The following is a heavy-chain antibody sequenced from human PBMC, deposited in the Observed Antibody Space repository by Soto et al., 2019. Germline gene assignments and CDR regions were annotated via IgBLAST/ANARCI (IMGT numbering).Heavy chain of an antibody. CDR3: ARTAMVRGVITHRVYFAY. J-gene: IGHJ4*02. D-gene: IGHD3-10*01. CDR1: GFSLSTSGMC. Sequence: SGPTLVSPTQTLTLTCTFSGFSLSTSGMCVSWIRQPPGKALEWLALIEWDDDRYYTTSLKTRLTISKDTSKNQVVLTMTNMDPVDTATYYCARTAMVRGVITHRVYFAYWGQGTLVTVSS. CDR2: IEWDDDR. V-gene: IGHV2-70*01.